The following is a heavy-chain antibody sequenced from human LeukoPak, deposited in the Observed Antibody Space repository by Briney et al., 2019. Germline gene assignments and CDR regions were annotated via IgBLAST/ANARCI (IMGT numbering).Heavy chain of an antibody. CDR1: GFTFSSFT. CDR3: TRDPNHPGYSSGWYY. CDR2: ISHTDDPS. J-gene: IGHJ4*02. D-gene: IGHD6-19*01. V-gene: IGHV3-48*04. Sequence: GGSLRLSCTASGFTFSSFTMIWVRQAPGKGLEWVSSISHTDDPSHYADSVRGRFTISRDNAKNSLYLQMNSLRVEDTAVYYCTRDPNHPGYSSGWYYWGQGTLVTVSS.